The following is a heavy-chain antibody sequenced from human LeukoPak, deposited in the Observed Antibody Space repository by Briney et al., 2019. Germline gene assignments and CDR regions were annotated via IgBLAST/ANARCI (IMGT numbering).Heavy chain of an antibody. D-gene: IGHD3-3*01. Sequence: PGGSLRLSCAASGFTFSSYGMHWVRQAPGKGLEWVAVISYDGSNKYYADSVKGRFTISRDNSKNTLYLQMNSLRAEDAAVYYCAKLFGVSGYWGQGTLVTVSS. CDR1: GFTFSSYG. CDR3: AKLFGVSGY. V-gene: IGHV3-30*18. CDR2: ISYDGSNK. J-gene: IGHJ4*02.